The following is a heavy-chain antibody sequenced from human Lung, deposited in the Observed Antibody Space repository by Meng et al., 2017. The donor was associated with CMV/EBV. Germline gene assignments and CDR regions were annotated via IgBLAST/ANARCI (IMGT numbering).Heavy chain of an antibody. Sequence: SCAVYGGFFSGYYWSWIRQPPGKGLEWIGEINHSGSTNYNPSLKSRVTITVDTSKNQSSLKLSSVTAADTAVYYCATIAAAERNGMNDWGQGTTVTVSS. J-gene: IGHJ6*02. V-gene: IGHV4-34*01. CDR3: ATIAAAERNGMND. CDR2: INHSGST. CDR1: GGFFSGYY. D-gene: IGHD6-13*01.